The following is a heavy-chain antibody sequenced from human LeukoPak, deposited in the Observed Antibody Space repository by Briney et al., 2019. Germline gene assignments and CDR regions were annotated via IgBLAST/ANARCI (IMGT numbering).Heavy chain of an antibody. V-gene: IGHV4-31*03. J-gene: IGHJ4*02. D-gene: IGHD3-16*01. CDR1: GGSIKTGGYY. Sequence: MSSETLSLTCTVSGGSIKTGGYYWTWIRQLPGKGLEWIGYIYYTGSTNYNPSLKSRVTISLDTSKNRFSLALSSVTAADTAVYYCARIIGGRLYWGQGTLVTVSS. CDR3: ARIIGGRLY. CDR2: IYYTGST.